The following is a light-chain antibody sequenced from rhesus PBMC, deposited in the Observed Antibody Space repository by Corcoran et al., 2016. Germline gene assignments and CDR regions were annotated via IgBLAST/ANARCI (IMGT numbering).Light chain of an antibody. CDR1: QSLVHSNGNTY. Sequence: DVVMTQSPLALPITPGQPASISCRSSQSLVHSNGNTYLSWFQQKPGQPPRLLIYKVSNRYSGVPDRFSGSGAGTDFTLKSSSVEAEDVGVYYCRQYTHIPYSFGQGTKVEIK. J-gene: IGKJ2*01. CDR3: RQYTHIPYS. CDR2: KVS. V-gene: IGKV2-65*01.